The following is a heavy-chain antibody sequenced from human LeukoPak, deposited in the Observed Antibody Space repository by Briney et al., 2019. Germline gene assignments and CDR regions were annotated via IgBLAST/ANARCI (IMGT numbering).Heavy chain of an antibody. CDR1: GFTYSSYA. D-gene: IGHD3-22*01. V-gene: IGHV3-30-3*01. CDR2: ISYDGSNK. CDR3: ARDWFSAVVVMDSPLGY. J-gene: IGHJ4*02. Sequence: GGSLRLSCAASGFTYSSYAMHWVRQAPGKGLEWVAVISYDGSNKYYADSVKGRFTISRDNSKNTLYLQMNSLRAEDTAVYYCARDWFSAVVVMDSPLGYWGQGTLVTVSS.